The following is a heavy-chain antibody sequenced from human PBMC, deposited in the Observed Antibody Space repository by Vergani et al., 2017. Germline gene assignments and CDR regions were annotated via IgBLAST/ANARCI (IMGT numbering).Heavy chain of an antibody. CDR2: IYTSGST. D-gene: IGHD3-3*01. V-gene: IGHV4-4*07. CDR1: GGSISSYY. CDR3: ARDKAQYDFWSGKPYYYYXMDV. Sequence: QVQLQESGPGLVKPSETLSLTCTVSGGSISSYYWSWIRQPAGKGLEWIGRIYTSGSTNYKPSLKSRVTMSVDTSKNQFSLRLSSVTAADTAVYYCARDKAQYDFWSGKPYYYYXMDVWGKGTTVTVSS. J-gene: IGHJ6*03.